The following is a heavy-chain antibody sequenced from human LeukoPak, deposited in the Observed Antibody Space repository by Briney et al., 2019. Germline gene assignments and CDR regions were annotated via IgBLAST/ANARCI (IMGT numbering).Heavy chain of an antibody. D-gene: IGHD3-9*01. CDR3: ARDKVYYDILTGYLNWFDP. CDR2: IKQDGSEK. V-gene: IGHV3-7*01. J-gene: IGHJ5*02. CDR1: GFTFSSYW. Sequence: GGSLRHSCAASGFTFSSYWMSSVRQAPGKGLEWVANIKQDGSEKYYVDSVKGRFTISRDNAKNSLYLQMNSLRAEDTAVYYCARDKVYYDILTGYLNWFDPWGQGTLVTVSS.